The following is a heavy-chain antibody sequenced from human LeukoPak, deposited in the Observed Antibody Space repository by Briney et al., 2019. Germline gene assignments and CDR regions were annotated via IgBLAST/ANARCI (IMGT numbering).Heavy chain of an antibody. D-gene: IGHD2-2*01. Sequence: NASETLSLTCAVYGGSFSGYYWSWIRQPPGKGLEWIGEINHSGSTNYNPSLKSRVTISVDTSKNQFSLKLSSVTAADTAVYYCARGGDVVVPAAILPAYFFDYWGQGTLVTVSS. V-gene: IGHV4-34*01. J-gene: IGHJ4*02. CDR3: ARGGDVVVPAAILPAYFFDY. CDR2: INHSGST. CDR1: GGSFSGYY.